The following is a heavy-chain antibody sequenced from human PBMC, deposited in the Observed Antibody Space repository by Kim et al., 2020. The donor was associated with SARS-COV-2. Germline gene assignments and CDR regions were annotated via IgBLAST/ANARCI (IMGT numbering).Heavy chain of an antibody. CDR3: ARDHTPLLWFGEPSSSWFDP. Sequence: RFTISRDNAKNSLYLQMNSLRAEDTAVYYCARDHTPLLWFGEPSSSWFDPWGQGTLVTVSS. J-gene: IGHJ5*02. D-gene: IGHD3-10*01. V-gene: IGHV3-11*05.